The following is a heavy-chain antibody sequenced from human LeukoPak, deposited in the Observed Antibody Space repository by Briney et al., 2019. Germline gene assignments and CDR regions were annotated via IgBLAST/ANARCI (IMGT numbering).Heavy chain of an antibody. CDR1: GFTFCSYG. J-gene: IGHJ3*02. CDR2: IWYDGSNR. D-gene: IGHD3-22*01. Sequence: GGSLRHSRAESGFTFCSYGMDGVRQAPGKGLEWVAAIWYDGSNRHYADSVKGRFTISRDNSKNTLYLQMNSLRAEDTAVYYCAREYYYNSSVAFDISGQGKVVTVSS. V-gene: IGHV3-33*01. CDR3: AREYYYNSSVAFDI.